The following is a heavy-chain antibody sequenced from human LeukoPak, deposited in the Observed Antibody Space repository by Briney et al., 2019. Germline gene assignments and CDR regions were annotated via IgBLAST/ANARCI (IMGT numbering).Heavy chain of an antibody. CDR2: INWNGGYT. CDR1: GFNFGDYA. V-gene: IGHV3-20*04. D-gene: IGHD2-2*01. J-gene: IGHJ6*03. Sequence: RAGGSLRLSCAASGFNFGDYAMSWVRQAPGKGLEWVSGINWNGGYTYYADSVQGRFTISRDTAKNSLFLQMNSLRAEDTAVYYCAREGAGSTSSSEAGIYYYYMDVWGKGTTVTVSS. CDR3: AREGAGSTSSSEAGIYYYYMDV.